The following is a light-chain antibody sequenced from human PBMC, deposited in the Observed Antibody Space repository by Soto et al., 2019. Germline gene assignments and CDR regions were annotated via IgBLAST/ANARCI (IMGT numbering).Light chain of an antibody. CDR3: SSFTTSRLYV. CDR1: GNDIGAYDY. J-gene: IGLJ1*01. CDR2: GVR. Sequence: QSVLTHPTSVAGSPGQSIAIPCTGNGNDIGAYDYVSWYHQHPGKAPRLLIHGVRNRHPGIASRFSGFKSGLTASLTISGLQADDEADYYCSSFTTSRLYVFGPGTKVTGL. V-gene: IGLV2-14*01.